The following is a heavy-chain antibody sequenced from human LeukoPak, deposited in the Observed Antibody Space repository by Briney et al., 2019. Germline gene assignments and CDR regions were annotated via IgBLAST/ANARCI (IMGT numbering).Heavy chain of an antibody. CDR1: GGSFSGYY. CDR3: ASARNDFWSGYRLDYYGMDV. V-gene: IGHV4-34*01. D-gene: IGHD3-3*01. Sequence: SETLFLTCAVYGGSFSGYYWSWIRQPPGKGLEWIGEINHSGSTNYNPSLKSRVTISVDTSKNQFSLKLSSVTAADTAVYYCASARNDFWSGYRLDYYGMDVWGQGTTVTVSS. CDR2: INHSGST. J-gene: IGHJ6*02.